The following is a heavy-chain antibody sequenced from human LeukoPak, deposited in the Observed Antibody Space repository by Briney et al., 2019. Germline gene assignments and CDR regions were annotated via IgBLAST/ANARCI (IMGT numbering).Heavy chain of an antibody. J-gene: IGHJ4*02. CDR3: AKEWVVVAGATNYFDY. V-gene: IGHV3-23*01. CDR1: GFTSSSYA. CDR2: ISGSGGST. D-gene: IGHD3-16*01. Sequence: GGSLRLSCAASGFTSSSYAMSWVRQAPGKGLEWVSAISGSGGSTNYADSVKGRFTISRDNTKNTLYLQMNRLRAEDTAVYYCAKEWVVVAGATNYFDYWGQGTLVTVSS.